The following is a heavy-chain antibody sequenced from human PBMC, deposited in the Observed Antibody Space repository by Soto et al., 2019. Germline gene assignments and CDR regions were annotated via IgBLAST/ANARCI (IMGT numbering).Heavy chain of an antibody. J-gene: IGHJ5*02. D-gene: IGHD5-18*01. CDR2: ISGSGGST. CDR1: GFTFSSYA. CDR3: AKGATAMVYNWFDP. V-gene: IGHV3-23*01. Sequence: PVESLKISCAASGFTFSSYAMSWVRQAPGKGLEWVSAISGSGGSTYYADSVKGRFTISIDNSKNTLDLQMNSLRAEDTAVYYCAKGATAMVYNWFDPWGKETLVTVS.